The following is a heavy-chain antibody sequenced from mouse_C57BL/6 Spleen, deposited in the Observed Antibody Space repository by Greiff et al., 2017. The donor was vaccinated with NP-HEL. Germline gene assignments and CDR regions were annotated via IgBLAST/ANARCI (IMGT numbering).Heavy chain of an antibody. CDR3: AVIYYDSFDY. CDR2: INPSTGGT. V-gene: IGHV1-42*01. Sequence: VQLQQSGPELVKPGASVKISCKASGYSFTGYYMNWVKQSPEKSLEWIGEINPSTGGTTYNQKFKAKATLTVDKSSSTAYMQLKSLTSEDSAVYYCAVIYYDSFDYWGQGTTLTVSS. D-gene: IGHD2-4*01. J-gene: IGHJ2*01. CDR1: GYSFTGYY.